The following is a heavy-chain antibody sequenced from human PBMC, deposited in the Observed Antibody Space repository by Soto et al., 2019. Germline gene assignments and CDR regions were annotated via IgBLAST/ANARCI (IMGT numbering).Heavy chain of an antibody. D-gene: IGHD3-22*01. CDR3: ARDYYGHGDYYAS. J-gene: IGHJ4*02. Sequence: SGTLSLTCIVYGFSISTYHWSWIRQPAGKGLEWIGRMHTSGSTNYNPSLKSRVSMSVDTSKNHFSLKVSSVTAADTAVYYWARDYYGHGDYYASSGQGALGTVSS. CDR1: GFSISTYH. CDR2: MHTSGST. V-gene: IGHV4-4*07.